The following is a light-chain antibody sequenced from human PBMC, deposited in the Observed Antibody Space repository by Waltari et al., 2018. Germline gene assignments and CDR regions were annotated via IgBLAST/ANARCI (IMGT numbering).Light chain of an antibody. V-gene: IGKV1-16*01. J-gene: IGKJ4*01. CDR3: QQYNSYPPT. CDR2: GAS. CDR1: HGISYY. Sequence: DIRLTQSPSSLSASVGDRVPITCRASHGISYYLAWFQQKPGKAPKPLIFGASSLQSGVPWRFSGGGSETFFTLTINDLQPEDFATYYCQQYNSYPPTFGGGTRV.